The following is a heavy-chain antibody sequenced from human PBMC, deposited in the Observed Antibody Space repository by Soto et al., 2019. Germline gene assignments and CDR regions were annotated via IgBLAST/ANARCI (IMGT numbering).Heavy chain of an antibody. Sequence: LRLSCAASGFTFSSYSMNWVRQAPGKVLEWVSSISSSSSYIYYADSVKGRFTISRDNAKNSLYLQMNSLRAEDTAVYYCARDLIAAAGTWYYYGMDVWGQGTTVTVSS. V-gene: IGHV3-21*01. CDR2: ISSSSSYI. CDR1: GFTFSSYS. CDR3: ARDLIAAAGTWYYYGMDV. J-gene: IGHJ6*02. D-gene: IGHD6-13*01.